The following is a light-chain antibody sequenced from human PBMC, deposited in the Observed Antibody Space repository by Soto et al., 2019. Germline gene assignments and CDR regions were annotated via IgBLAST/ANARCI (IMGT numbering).Light chain of an antibody. CDR2: DTS. CDR3: LLSYSGARPWV. J-gene: IGLJ3*02. Sequence: QAVVTQEPSLTVSPGGTVTLTCGSSTGAVTSGHYPYWFQQKPGQAPRTLICDTSNKHSWTPARFSGSLLGGKAALTLSGAQPEDEAEYYCLLSYSGARPWVFGGGTKLTVL. V-gene: IGLV7-46*01. CDR1: TGAVTSGHY.